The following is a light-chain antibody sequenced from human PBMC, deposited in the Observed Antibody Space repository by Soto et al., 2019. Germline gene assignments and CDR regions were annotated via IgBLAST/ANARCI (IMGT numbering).Light chain of an antibody. CDR2: YTS. V-gene: IGKV3-15*01. CDR1: QSVGTN. J-gene: IGKJ2*01. CDR3: QQYSHWLTT. Sequence: EIVMTQSPATLSVSPGESATLSCRASQSVGTNLAWYQQKPGQAPRLVIYYTSTRATGIPARFSASGSGTEFTLTISSLQSEDCAVYYCQQYSHWLTTFGQGTKLEIK.